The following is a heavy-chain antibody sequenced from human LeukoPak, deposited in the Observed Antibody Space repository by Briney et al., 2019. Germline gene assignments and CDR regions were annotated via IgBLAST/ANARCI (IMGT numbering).Heavy chain of an antibody. CDR2: IYYSGST. CDR3: ARDTPLRLENWFDP. V-gene: IGHV4-39*02. CDR1: GGSISSSSYY. J-gene: IGHJ5*02. D-gene: IGHD1-1*01. Sequence: SETLSLTCTVSGGSISSSSYYWGWIRQPPGLGLAWIVSIYYSGSTYYNPSLKRRVTISVDTSKNQFSLKLSSVTAADTAVYDCARDTPLRLENWFDPWGQGTLVTVSS.